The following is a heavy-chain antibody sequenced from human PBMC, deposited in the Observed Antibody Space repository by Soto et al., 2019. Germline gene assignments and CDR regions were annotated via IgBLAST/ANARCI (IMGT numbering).Heavy chain of an antibody. CDR2: INPSGGST. CDR1: GYTFTNYY. D-gene: IGHD6-13*01. J-gene: IGHJ6*02. CDR3: ASPLGMAGMDV. Sequence: QVQLVQSGAEVKKPGASVKVSCKASGYTFTNYYMHWVRQAPGQGLEWMGIINPSGGSTSYAQKFQGRVTMTRDTSTSTVYMELSSLRSEDTAVYYCASPLGMAGMDVWGQGTTVTVSS. V-gene: IGHV1-46*01.